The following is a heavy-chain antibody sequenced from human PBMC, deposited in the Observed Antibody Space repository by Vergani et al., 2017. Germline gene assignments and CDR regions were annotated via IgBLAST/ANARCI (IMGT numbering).Heavy chain of an antibody. Sequence: QVQLVQSGAEVKKPGSSVKVSCKASGGTFSSYAISWVRQAPGQGLEWMGGIIPIFGTANYAQKFQGRVTMTADTSTSTAYMELSSLRSEDTAVYYCARERLRYYSSGYRGGNWFDPWGQGTLVTVSS. CDR1: GGTFSSYA. D-gene: IGHD3-22*01. CDR3: ARERLRYYSSGYRGGNWFDP. CDR2: IIPIFGTA. J-gene: IGHJ5*02. V-gene: IGHV1-69*06.